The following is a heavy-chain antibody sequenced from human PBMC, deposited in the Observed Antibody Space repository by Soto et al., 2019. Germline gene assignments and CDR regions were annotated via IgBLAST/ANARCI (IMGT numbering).Heavy chain of an antibody. CDR2: MNPNSGNT. CDR3: ARGPLRSYGSGSYFYYYYYMDV. CDR1: AYTFTSYD. D-gene: IGHD3-10*01. J-gene: IGHJ6*03. V-gene: IGHV1-8*01. Sequence: ASVKVSCKASAYTFTSYDINWVRQATGQGREWMGWMNPNSGNTGYAQKFQGRVTMTRNTSISTAYMELSSLRSEDTAVYYCARGPLRSYGSGSYFYYYYYMDVWGKGTTVTVSS.